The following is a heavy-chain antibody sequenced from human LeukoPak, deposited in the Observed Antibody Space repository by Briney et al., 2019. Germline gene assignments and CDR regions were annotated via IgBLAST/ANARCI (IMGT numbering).Heavy chain of an antibody. Sequence: PGGSLRLSCAASGFTFSNYAMRWVRQAPGKGLEYVSAISSNGGSTYYANSVKGRFTISRDNSKNTLYLQMGSLRAEDMAVYYCARGSRNYYDSSGYYYYWGQGTLVTVSS. CDR2: ISSNGGST. D-gene: IGHD3-22*01. CDR3: ARGSRNYYDSSGYYYY. V-gene: IGHV3-64*01. J-gene: IGHJ4*02. CDR1: GFTFSNYA.